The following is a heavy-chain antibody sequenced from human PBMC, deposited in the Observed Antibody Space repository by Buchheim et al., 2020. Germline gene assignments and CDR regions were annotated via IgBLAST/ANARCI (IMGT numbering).Heavy chain of an antibody. CDR3: ARGGSTGWATDF. CDR1: GGSITTYY. Sequence: VQLLESGPGLVKPSETLSLTCTVSGGSITTYYWSWFRQPPGKGLEWIGHIYFTGSTNYNPSLKSRFTMSVDTSKNQFSLNLSSVTAADTAVYYCARGGSTGWATDFWGQGTL. J-gene: IGHJ4*02. D-gene: IGHD6-19*01. CDR2: IYFTGST. V-gene: IGHV4-4*08.